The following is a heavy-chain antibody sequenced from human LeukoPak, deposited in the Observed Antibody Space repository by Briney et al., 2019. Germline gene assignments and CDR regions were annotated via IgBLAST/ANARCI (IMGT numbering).Heavy chain of an antibody. CDR1: GGSFSGYY. CDR3: ARFQYYYDSSGYRPDAFDI. CDR2: INHSGST. D-gene: IGHD3-22*01. J-gene: IGHJ3*02. V-gene: IGHV4-34*01. Sequence: SETLSLTCAVYGGSFSGYYWSWIRQPPGKGLEWIGEINHSGSTNYNPSLKSRVTISVDTSKNQFSLKLSSVTAADTAVYYCARFQYYYDSSGYRPDAFDIWGQGTMVTVSS.